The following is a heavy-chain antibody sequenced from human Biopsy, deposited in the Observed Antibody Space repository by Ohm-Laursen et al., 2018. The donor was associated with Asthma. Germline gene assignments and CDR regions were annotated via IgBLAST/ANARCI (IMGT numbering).Heavy chain of an antibody. CDR1: GFTFRSYA. CDR2: GGSYYDGGLK. CDR3: ARDVMEWYLPAFDF. D-gene: IGHD3-3*01. J-gene: IGHJ4*02. V-gene: IGHV3-30-3*01. Sequence: SLRLSCSATGFTFRSYAMHWVHQAPGKGLEWVAVGGSYYDGGLKYYADSVNGRFTVSRDDSKNTLYLQMNSLRPDDTAVYYCARDVMEWYLPAFDFWGQGTLVTVSS.